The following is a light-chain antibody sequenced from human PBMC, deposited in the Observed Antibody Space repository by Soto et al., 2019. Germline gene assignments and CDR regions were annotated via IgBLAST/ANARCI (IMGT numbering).Light chain of an antibody. V-gene: IGKV3-20*01. CDR1: QSVSSSY. J-gene: IGKJ1*01. CDR3: QQFSSSPQT. CDR2: DVS. Sequence: ETVLTQSPGTLSLSPGERATLSCRASQSVSSSYLAWYQQKPGQAPRLLTYDVSSRATGIPDRFSGSGSGTDFTLTIISLEPEDFAVYFCQQFSSSPQTFGQGTKVDIK.